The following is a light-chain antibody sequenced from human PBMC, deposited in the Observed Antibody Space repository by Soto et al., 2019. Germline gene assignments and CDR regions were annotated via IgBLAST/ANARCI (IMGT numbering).Light chain of an antibody. V-gene: IGLV2-14*01. CDR3: SSSTSSSTLYV. J-gene: IGLJ1*01. CDR1: SSDVGGYNY. Sequence: QSALTQPASVSGSPGQWITISCTGTSSDVGGYNYVSWYQQHPGKAPKLLIYDVSNRPSGVSNRLSGSKSGNTASLPITGRQADDEADYYCSSSTSSSTLYVFGAGTKVTVL. CDR2: DVS.